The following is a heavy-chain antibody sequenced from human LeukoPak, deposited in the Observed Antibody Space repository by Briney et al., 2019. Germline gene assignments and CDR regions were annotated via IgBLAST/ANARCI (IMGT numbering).Heavy chain of an antibody. CDR1: GGSISNYY. D-gene: IGHD6-13*01. CDR2: IHYSGHT. Sequence: SETLSLNCTVSGGSISNYYWSWIRQPPGKGLEWIAYIHYSGHTNYNPSLKSRVTISLDTSKNQFSLKLTSVTAADTALYYCARQQLPDGTYYFDYWGQGTLVTVSS. CDR3: ARQQLPDGTYYFDY. J-gene: IGHJ4*02. V-gene: IGHV4-59*01.